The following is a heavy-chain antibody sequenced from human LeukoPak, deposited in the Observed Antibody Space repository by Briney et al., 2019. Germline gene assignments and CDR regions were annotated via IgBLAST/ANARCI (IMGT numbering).Heavy chain of an antibody. D-gene: IGHD3-10*01. CDR2: IYYTGST. CDR3: ARGLYYGSGRGWFDP. J-gene: IGHJ5*02. CDR1: GGSISTYY. V-gene: IGHV4-59*01. Sequence: SETLSLTCTVSGGSISTYYWSWIRQPPGKGLEWIGYIYYTGSTNYNPSLMSRVTISVDTSKKQFSLKLSSVAAADTAVYYCARGLYYGSGRGWFDPWGQGTLVTVSS.